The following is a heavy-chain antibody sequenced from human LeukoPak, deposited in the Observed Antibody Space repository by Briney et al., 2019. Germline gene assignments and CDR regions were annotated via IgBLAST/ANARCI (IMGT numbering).Heavy chain of an antibody. J-gene: IGHJ4*02. Sequence: EASVKVSCKASGGTFSSYAISWVRQAPGQGLEWMGGIIPIFGTANYAQKFQGRVTITADESTSTAYMELSSLRSEDTAVYYCARGQDLYSRIDYWGQGTLVTVSS. V-gene: IGHV1-69*13. CDR1: GGTFSSYA. CDR2: IIPIFGTA. D-gene: IGHD6-13*01. CDR3: ARGQDLYSRIDY.